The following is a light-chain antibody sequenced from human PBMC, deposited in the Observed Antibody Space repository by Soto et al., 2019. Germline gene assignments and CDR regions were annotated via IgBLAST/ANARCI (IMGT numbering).Light chain of an antibody. V-gene: IGKV3-20*01. Sequence: EIVLTQSPDTLSLSPGERATLPCRASQNITNNYVAWYQHKPGQAPRLLIYGASSRATGIPVRFSGSGSGTDFTLTISRLEPEDFAVYYCQQHGNSPRTFGQGTKVDIK. CDR1: QNITNNY. CDR3: QQHGNSPRT. CDR2: GAS. J-gene: IGKJ1*01.